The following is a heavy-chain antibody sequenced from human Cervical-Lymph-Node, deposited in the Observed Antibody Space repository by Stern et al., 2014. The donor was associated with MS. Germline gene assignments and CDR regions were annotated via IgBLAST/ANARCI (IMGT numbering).Heavy chain of an antibody. D-gene: IGHD4-17*01. CDR3: ARDYGDYAFDY. V-gene: IGHV5-51*01. Sequence: VQLVKSGAEVKKPGESLKISCKGSGYSFTANWIAWVRQMHGKGLEWMVIIYPGDSDTRYIPSFQGQVTISADKSISTAYLQWSSLKASYTAMYYCARDYGDYAFDYWGQGTLVTVSS. CDR2: IYPGDSDT. CDR1: GYSFTANW. J-gene: IGHJ4*02.